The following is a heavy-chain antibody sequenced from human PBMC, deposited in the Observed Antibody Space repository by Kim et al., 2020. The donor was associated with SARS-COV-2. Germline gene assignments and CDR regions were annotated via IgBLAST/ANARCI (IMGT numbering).Heavy chain of an antibody. Sequence: SVKVSCKASGGTFSSYAISWVRQAPGQGLEWMGGIIPFFGTANYAQKFQGRVTITADESTSTAYMELSSLRSEDTAVYYCASRAASSSFETYYYHGMDVWGQGTTVADSS. V-gene: IGHV1-69*13. D-gene: IGHD6-13*01. CDR2: IIPFFGTA. CDR1: GGTFSSYA. CDR3: ASRAASSSFETYYYHGMDV. J-gene: IGHJ6*02.